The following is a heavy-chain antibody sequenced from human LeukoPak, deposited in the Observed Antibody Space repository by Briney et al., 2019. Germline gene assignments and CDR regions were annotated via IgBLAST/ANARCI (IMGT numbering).Heavy chain of an antibody. CDR1: GGSISSSSYY. CDR3: ASRGTYGFWSGYSDY. Sequence: PSETLSLTCTVSGGSISSSSYYWGWIRQPPGKGLEWIGSIYYSGSTYYNPSLKSRVTISVDTSKNQFSLKLSSVAAADTAVYYCASRGTYGFWSGYSDYWGQGTLVTVSS. V-gene: IGHV4-39*01. CDR2: IYYSGST. J-gene: IGHJ4*02. D-gene: IGHD3-3*01.